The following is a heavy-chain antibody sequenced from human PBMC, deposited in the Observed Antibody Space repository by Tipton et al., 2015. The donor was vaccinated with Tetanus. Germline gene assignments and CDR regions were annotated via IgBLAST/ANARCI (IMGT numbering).Heavy chain of an antibody. Sequence: TLSPTCTVSGGSISSSYYYWGWIRQPPGKGLEWIGSLDYSGNTYYNSSLMSRVTISVDTSKNQFSLRLNSVTAVDTAVYYCAKSDRVTRTSWYFHDWGQGTLVTVSS. CDR1: GGSISSSYYY. CDR3: AKSDRVTRTSWYFHD. CDR2: LDYSGNT. V-gene: IGHV4-39*01. D-gene: IGHD2-2*01. J-gene: IGHJ4*02.